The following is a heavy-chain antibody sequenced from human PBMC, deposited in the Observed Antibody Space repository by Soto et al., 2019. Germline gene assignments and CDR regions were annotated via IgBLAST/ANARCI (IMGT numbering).Heavy chain of an antibody. V-gene: IGHV3-21*01. CDR1: GFTFSSYS. Sequence: PGGSLRLSCAASGFTFSSYSMNWVRQAPGKGLEWVSSISSSSSYIYYADSVKGRFTISRDNAKNSLYLQMNSLRAEDTAVYYCARTTVVRTYYYYGMDVWGQGTTVTV. CDR2: ISSSSSYI. D-gene: IGHD4-17*01. J-gene: IGHJ6*02. CDR3: ARTTVVRTYYYYGMDV.